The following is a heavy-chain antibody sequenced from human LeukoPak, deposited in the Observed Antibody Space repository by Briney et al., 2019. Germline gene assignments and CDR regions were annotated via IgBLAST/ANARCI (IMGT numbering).Heavy chain of an antibody. J-gene: IGHJ5*02. CDR2: ISAYNGNT. CDR1: RYTFTSYG. D-gene: IGHD2-2*02. V-gene: IGHV1-18*01. Sequence: ASVKVSCKPSRYTFTSYGISWVRQAPGQGREGMGWISAYNGNTKYAQKLQGRVTMTTDTSTSTAYMELRSLRSDDTAVYYCARVRRGYCSSTSCYKGWFDPWGQGTLVTVSS. CDR3: ARVRRGYCSSTSCYKGWFDP.